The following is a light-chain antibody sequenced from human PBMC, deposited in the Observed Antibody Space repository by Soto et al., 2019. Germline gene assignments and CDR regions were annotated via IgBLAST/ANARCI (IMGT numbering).Light chain of an antibody. CDR3: QQVNSYPIT. CDR1: RSISSY. V-gene: IGKV1-39*01. Sequence: DIQMTQSPSSLSASVGDRVTITCRASRSISSYLNWYQQKPGKAPKLLIYAASSLQSGVPSRFSGSGSGTDFTLTISSLQPEDFATYYCQQVNSYPITFGQGTRLEIK. CDR2: AAS. J-gene: IGKJ5*01.